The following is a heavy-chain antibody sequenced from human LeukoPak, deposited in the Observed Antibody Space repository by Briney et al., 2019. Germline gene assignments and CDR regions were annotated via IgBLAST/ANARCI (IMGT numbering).Heavy chain of an antibody. V-gene: IGHV1-2*02. CDR1: VCTFTHYY. Sequence: SVTVSRQASVCTFTHYYMHWVGPAAGQGVEGMGWINANSSGTNYAQKFQGRVVMTRVTSTSTAYMELRRLRSDDTAVEYCAGVNEEGYDTFSIYFGGQGNLVTVPS. CDR2: INANSSGT. CDR3: AGVNEEGYDTFSIYF. J-gene: IGHJ4*02. D-gene: IGHD5-12*01.